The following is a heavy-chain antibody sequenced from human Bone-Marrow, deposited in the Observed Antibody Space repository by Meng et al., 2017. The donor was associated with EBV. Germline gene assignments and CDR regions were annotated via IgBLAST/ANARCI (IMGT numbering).Heavy chain of an antibody. CDR1: GFSLAISGVG. CDR2: IYWDDDT. J-gene: IGHJ4*02. Sequence: KLQEPGPTLVTPNHTLTLTCTLTGFSLAISGVGAGWIRLPPGKAPEWLVLIYWDDDTHYSHSLKSRITLSMDTFKNQVALTMIYMDPVDTAAYYCALVRIAGAGTFDYWGQGTLVTVSS. CDR3: ALVRIAGAGTFDY. D-gene: IGHD1-26*01. V-gene: IGHV2-5*02.